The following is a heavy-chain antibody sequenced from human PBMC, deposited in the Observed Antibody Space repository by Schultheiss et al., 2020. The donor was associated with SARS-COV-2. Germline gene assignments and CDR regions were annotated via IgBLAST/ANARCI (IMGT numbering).Heavy chain of an antibody. CDR1: GYSFTSYW. CDR3: ARRGLGGYLPFDY. Sequence: GGSLRLSCKGSGYSFTSYWIGWVRQMPGKGLEWMGIIYPGDSDTRYSPSFQGQVTISADKSISTAYLQWSSLKASDTAMYYCARRGLGGYLPFDYWGQGTLVTVSS. J-gene: IGHJ4*02. CDR2: IYPGDSDT. D-gene: IGHD3-22*01. V-gene: IGHV5-51*01.